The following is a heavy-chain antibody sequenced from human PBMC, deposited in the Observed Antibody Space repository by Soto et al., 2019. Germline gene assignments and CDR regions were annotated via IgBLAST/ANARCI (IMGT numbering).Heavy chain of an antibody. D-gene: IGHD6-6*01. CDR3: ARGQGYGSSSAHYCYCGMDV. V-gene: IGHV5-51*01. Sequence: PXEALRISGKSSGYSFTSYWLGLVRQMPGKGLEWVGSIYPGDSDTRYSPSSQGQVTISADKSISTAYLQWSSLKASDTAMYYCARGQGYGSSSAHYCYCGMDVWGQGTTVTVSS. J-gene: IGHJ6*02. CDR2: IYPGDSDT. CDR1: GYSFTSYW.